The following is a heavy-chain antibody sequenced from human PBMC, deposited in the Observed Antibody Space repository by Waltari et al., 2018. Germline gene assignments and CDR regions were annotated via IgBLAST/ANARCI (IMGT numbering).Heavy chain of an antibody. J-gene: IGHJ4*02. CDR1: GFTFSVYG. D-gene: IGHD3-22*01. Sequence: QVQLVESGGCVVQPGRFLRLSCAASGFTFSVYGMHWVRQAPGKGLEWVAVGWYDGTNKYYADSVKGRFTISRDNSKNTLNLQMNSLRVEDTAVYYCAKGRSYDSSGYYYGDWGQGTLVTVSS. V-gene: IGHV3-33*06. CDR3: AKGRSYDSSGYYYGD. CDR2: GWYDGTNK.